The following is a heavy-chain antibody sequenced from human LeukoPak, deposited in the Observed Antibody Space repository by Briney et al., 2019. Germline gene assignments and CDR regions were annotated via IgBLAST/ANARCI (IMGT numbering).Heavy chain of an antibody. CDR1: GGSFSGRY. CDR3: ARHGDFYFDI. D-gene: IGHD3/OR15-3a*01. V-gene: IGHV4-34*01. Sequence: PSETLSLTCAVFGGSFSGRYWSWVRQPPGKGLEWIGQIHQSEITSYNPSLGSRVTMSVDTSKNQLSLYLSSVTAADTAVYYCARHGDFYFDIWGRGTLVTVSS. CDR2: IHQSEIT. J-gene: IGHJ2*01.